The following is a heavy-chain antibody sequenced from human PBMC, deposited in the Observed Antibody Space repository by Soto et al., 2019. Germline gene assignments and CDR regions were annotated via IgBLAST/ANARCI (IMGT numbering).Heavy chain of an antibody. CDR3: ARGLTAKWTNYYYGMDV. V-gene: IGHV4-30-4*08. Sequence: PSETLSLTCTVSVGSISRGGYYWNWIRQHPGKGLEWIGYMFYSGSTYYNPSLKSRVTISVDTSKNQFSLKLSSVTAADTAVYYCARGLTAKWTNYYYGMDVWGQGTTVTVS. CDR1: VGSISRGGYY. CDR2: MFYSGST. D-gene: IGHD1-26*01. J-gene: IGHJ6*02.